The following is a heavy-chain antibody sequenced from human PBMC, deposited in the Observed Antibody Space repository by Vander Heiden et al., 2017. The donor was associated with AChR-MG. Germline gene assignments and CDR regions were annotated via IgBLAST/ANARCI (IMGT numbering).Heavy chain of an antibody. V-gene: IGHV3-9*01. Sequence: EVQLVESGGGLVQPGRSLRLSCAASGFTFDDYAMHWVRQGPGKGLEWVSGISWNSGSIGYADSVKGRFTISRDNAKNSLYLQMNSLRAEDTALYYCAKDISEGDERTPTGFYWGQGTLVTVSS. D-gene: IGHD1-1*01. CDR1: GFTFDDYA. CDR3: AKDISEGDERTPTGFY. J-gene: IGHJ4*02. CDR2: ISWNSGSI.